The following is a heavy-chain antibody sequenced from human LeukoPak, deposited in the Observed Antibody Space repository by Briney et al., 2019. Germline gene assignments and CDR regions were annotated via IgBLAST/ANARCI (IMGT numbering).Heavy chain of an antibody. V-gene: IGHV3-53*01. CDR2: TYSGGTT. Sequence: PGGSLRLSCAASGLSFSSNFMSWVRQAPGKGLEWVSVTYSGGTTYYADSVKGRFTISRDNSKNTLSLQMNNLRAEDTAVYYCARDGYGNNYMDVWGKGTTVTVSS. J-gene: IGHJ6*04. CDR3: ARDGYGNNYMDV. D-gene: IGHD1/OR15-1a*01. CDR1: GLSFSSNF.